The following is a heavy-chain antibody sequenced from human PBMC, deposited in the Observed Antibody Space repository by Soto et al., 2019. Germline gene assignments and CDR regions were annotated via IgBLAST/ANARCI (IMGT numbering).Heavy chain of an antibody. CDR2: ISYDGSNK. J-gene: IGHJ4*02. Sequence: QVQLVESGGGVVQPGRSLRLSCAASGFTFSSYGMDWVRQAPGNGLEWVAVISYDGSNKYYADSVKGRFTISRDNSKNTLYLQMNSLRAEDTAVYYCAPWFGAFDYWGQGTLVTVSS. CDR3: APWFGAFDY. CDR1: GFTFSSYG. V-gene: IGHV3-30*03. D-gene: IGHD3-10*01.